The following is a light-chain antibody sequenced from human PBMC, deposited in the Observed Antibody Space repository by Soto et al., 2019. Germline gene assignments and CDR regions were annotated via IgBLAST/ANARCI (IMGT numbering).Light chain of an antibody. CDR3: QQYIRWPLT. V-gene: IGKV3-15*01. CDR2: GAS. Sequence: PGESATLSCRASQTVSITYLTWYQQKPGQAPSLLIYGASTRATGTPARFSGSGSGTEFTLTISSLQSEDFAVYYCQQYIRWPLTFGGGTKVDI. J-gene: IGKJ4*01. CDR1: QTVSITY.